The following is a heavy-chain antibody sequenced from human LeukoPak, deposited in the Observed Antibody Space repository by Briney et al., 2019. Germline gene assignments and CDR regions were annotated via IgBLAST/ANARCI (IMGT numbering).Heavy chain of an antibody. CDR3: ARDHRGWYSIPHYYYYYGMDV. Sequence: GASVKVSCKASGYSFTSYYMHWVRQAPGQGLEWMGIINPSGGSTSYAQKFQGRVTMTRDTSTSTVYMELSSLRSEDTAVYYCARDHRGWYSIPHYYYYYGMDVWGQGTTVTVSS. J-gene: IGHJ6*02. CDR2: INPSGGST. V-gene: IGHV1-46*01. CDR1: GYSFTSYY. D-gene: IGHD6-19*01.